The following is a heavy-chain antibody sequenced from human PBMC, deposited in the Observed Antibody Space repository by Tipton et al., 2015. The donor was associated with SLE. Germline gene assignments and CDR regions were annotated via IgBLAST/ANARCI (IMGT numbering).Heavy chain of an antibody. J-gene: IGHJ4*02. CDR2: ISYSGSTI. V-gene: IGHV3-11*04. D-gene: IGHD3-3*01. Sequence: SLRLSCAASGFRFSDYYMNWMRQAPGKGLEWVSHISYSGSTIYYADSVKGRFTISRDNAKNSLYLQLNSLRAEDSGVYYCARDIWSGYYRRFDYWGQGTLVTVSS. CDR1: GFRFSDYY. CDR3: ARDIWSGYYRRFDY.